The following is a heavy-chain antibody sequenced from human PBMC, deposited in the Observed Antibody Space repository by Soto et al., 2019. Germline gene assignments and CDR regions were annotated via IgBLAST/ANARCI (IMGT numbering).Heavy chain of an antibody. Sequence: PGESLKISCKGSGYSFTSYWISWVRQMPGKGLEWMGRIDPSDSYTNYSPSFQGHVTISADKSISTAYLQWSSLKASDTAMYYCAWGRIQLGLLPTDYYYYGMDVWGQGTTVTVS. V-gene: IGHV5-10-1*01. J-gene: IGHJ6*02. D-gene: IGHD5-18*01. CDR1: GYSFTSYW. CDR2: IDPSDSYT. CDR3: AWGRIQLGLLPTDYYYYGMDV.